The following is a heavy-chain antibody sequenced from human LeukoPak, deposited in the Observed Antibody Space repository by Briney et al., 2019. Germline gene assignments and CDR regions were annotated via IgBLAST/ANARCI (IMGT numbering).Heavy chain of an antibody. J-gene: IGHJ3*02. CDR2: IYYSGST. V-gene: IGHV4-31*03. Sequence: SEALSLTCTVSGGSISSGGYYWSWIRQHPGKGLEWIGYIYYSGSTYYNPSLKSRVTISVDTSKNQFSLKLSSVTAADTAVYYCARADYDFWSGIPADAFDIWGQGTMVTVSS. CDR3: ARADYDFWSGIPADAFDI. CDR1: GGSISSGGYY. D-gene: IGHD3-3*01.